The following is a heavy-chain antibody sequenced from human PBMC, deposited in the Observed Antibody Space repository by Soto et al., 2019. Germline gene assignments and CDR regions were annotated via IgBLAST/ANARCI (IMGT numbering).Heavy chain of an antibody. CDR3: ATGLLAAAPLNY. J-gene: IGHJ4*02. CDR2: IIPLSASA. D-gene: IGHD6-13*01. V-gene: IGHV1-69*06. CDR1: GVTLNDYA. Sequence: QVQLVQSGAEVKKPGSSVKVSCRASGVTLNDYALSWVRQAPGQGLEWMGGIIPLSASAKLAQKFQGRVTITADISTRTAYMELTSVTSEDTAVYYCATGLLAAAPLNYWGQGTLVTVSS.